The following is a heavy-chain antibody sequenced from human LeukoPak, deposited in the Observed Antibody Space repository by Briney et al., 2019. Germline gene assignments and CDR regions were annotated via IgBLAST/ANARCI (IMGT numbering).Heavy chain of an antibody. CDR1: GGSFSGYY. V-gene: IGHV4-59*10. Sequence: SETLSLTCAVYGGSFSGYYWSWIRQPAGKGLEWIGRIYTSGSTNYNPSLKSRVTISLDTSKNQFSLKLSSVTAADTAVYYCAGHHPRNTVDFWGQGTLVTVSS. CDR3: AGHHPRNTVDF. D-gene: IGHD2/OR15-2a*01. J-gene: IGHJ4*02. CDR2: IYTSGST.